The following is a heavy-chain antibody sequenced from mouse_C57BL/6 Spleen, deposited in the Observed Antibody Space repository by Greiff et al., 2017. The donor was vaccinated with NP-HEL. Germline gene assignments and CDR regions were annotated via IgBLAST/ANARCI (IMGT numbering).Heavy chain of an antibody. CDR1: GYTFTSYG. V-gene: IGHV1-81*01. CDR3: ARRGTNCLDY. D-gene: IGHD4-1*01. J-gene: IGHJ4*01. Sequence: QVHVKQSGAELARPGASVKLSCKASGYTFTSYGISWVKQRTGQGLEWIGEIYPRSGNTYYNEKFKGKATLTADKSSSTAYMELRSLTSEDSAVYFCARRGTNCLDYWGQGTSVTVSS. CDR2: IYPRSGNT.